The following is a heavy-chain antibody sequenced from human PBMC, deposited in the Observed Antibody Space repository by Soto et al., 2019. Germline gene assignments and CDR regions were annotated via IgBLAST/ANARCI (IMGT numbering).Heavy chain of an antibody. V-gene: IGHV4-30-4*01. CDR3: ARDRVLGGAVCGVTGRWVED. Sequence: SETLSLTCAVSGGSINSRDYFWTWIRQPPGEGLEWIGYVSYIGSTYYNPSLKSRLSISIDTSKNHFSLKLNSLTAADTAVYYCARDRVLGGAVCGVTGRWVEDWGPGTLV. CDR1: GGSINSRDYF. D-gene: IGHD3-3*01. CDR2: VSYIGST. J-gene: IGHJ4*02.